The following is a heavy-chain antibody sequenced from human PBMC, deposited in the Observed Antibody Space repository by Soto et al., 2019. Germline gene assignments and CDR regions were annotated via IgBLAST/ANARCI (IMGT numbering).Heavy chain of an antibody. Sequence: LSLTCTVSGGSISSYYWSWIRQPPGKGLEWIGYIYYSGSTNYNPSLKSRVTISVDTSKNQFSLKLSSVTAADTAVYYCARRYGSAIDYWGQGTLVTVS. CDR2: IYYSGST. J-gene: IGHJ4*02. CDR1: GGSISSYY. D-gene: IGHD1-26*01. CDR3: ARRYGSAIDY. V-gene: IGHV4-59*08.